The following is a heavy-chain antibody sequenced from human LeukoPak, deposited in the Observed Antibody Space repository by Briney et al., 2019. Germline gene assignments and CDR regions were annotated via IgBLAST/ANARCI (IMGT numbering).Heavy chain of an antibody. Sequence: SETLSLACAVYGGSFSGYYWSWIRQPPGKGLEWIGEINHSGSTNYNPSLKSRVTISVDTSKNQFSLKLSSVTAADTAVYYCASYEYSSSPVDYWGQGTLVTVSS. CDR2: INHSGST. CDR3: ASYEYSSSPVDY. J-gene: IGHJ4*02. CDR1: GGSFSGYY. V-gene: IGHV4-34*01. D-gene: IGHD6-6*01.